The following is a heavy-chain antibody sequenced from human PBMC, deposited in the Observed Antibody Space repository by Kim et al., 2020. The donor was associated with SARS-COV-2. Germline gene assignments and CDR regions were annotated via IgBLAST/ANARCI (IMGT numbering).Heavy chain of an antibody. Sequence: WGSLRLSCAASGFTFSSYWMHWVRQSPGKGLVWVSRINSDGSSTSYADSLKGRFTISRDNAKNTLYLQMNSLRAEDTAVYYCARDLWFGELLPDYWRQGTLVTVSS. V-gene: IGHV3-74*01. CDR1: GFTFSSYW. J-gene: IGHJ4*02. CDR3: ARDLWFGELLPDY. CDR2: INSDGSST. D-gene: IGHD3-10*01.